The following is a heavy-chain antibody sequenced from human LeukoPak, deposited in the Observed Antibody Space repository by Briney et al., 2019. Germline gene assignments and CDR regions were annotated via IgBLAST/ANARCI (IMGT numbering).Heavy chain of an antibody. CDR1: GFTFSSYW. J-gene: IGHJ6*03. Sequence: TGGSLRLSCAASGFTFSSYWMSWVRQAPGKGLEWVANIKQDGSEKYYVDSVKGRFTISRDNAKNSLYLQMNSLRAEDTAVYYCARDRDCSSTSCYAFYYYMDVWGKGTTVTISS. D-gene: IGHD2-2*01. CDR3: ARDRDCSSTSCYAFYYYMDV. CDR2: IKQDGSEK. V-gene: IGHV3-7*01.